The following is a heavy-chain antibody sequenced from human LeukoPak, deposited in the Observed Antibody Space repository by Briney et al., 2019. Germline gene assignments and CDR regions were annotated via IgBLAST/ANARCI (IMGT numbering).Heavy chain of an antibody. CDR3: ATLVSTRYYFDY. J-gene: IGHJ4*02. Sequence: SETLSLTCTVSDYSISSGYGYYWGWIRQPPGKGLEWIGNIYHSGITYYNHFNSSLKSRVTISIDTSKNQFSLRLTSVTAADMAVYFCATLVSTRYYFDYWGQGTLVTVSS. CDR1: DYSISSGYGYY. D-gene: IGHD5/OR15-5a*01. V-gene: IGHV4-38-2*02. CDR2: IYHSGIT.